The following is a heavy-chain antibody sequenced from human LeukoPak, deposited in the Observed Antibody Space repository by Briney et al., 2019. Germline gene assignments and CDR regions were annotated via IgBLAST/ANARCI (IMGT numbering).Heavy chain of an antibody. V-gene: IGHV3-23*01. J-gene: IGHJ5*02. CDR1: GFTFSSHA. CDR2: IGGIGAST. CDR3: AKAAYGDYVNWFDP. D-gene: IGHD4-17*01. Sequence: PGGSLRLSCAASGFTFSSHAMTWVRQAPGKGLEWVSSIGGIGASTYYADSVKGRFTISRDNSKNTLYLQVNSLRAEDTALYYCAKAAYGDYVNWFDPWGQGILVIVSS.